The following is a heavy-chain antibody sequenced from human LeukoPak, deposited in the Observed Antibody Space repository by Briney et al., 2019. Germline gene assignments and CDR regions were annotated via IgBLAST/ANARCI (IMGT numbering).Heavy chain of an antibody. Sequence: PGGSLRLSCVASGFSFNSHTINWVRQAPGKGLEWVSSISTDSKTIHYTDSVRGRFTISRDNAKNSLYLQMNSLRAEDTAVFYCARKPITGSHSGPLDIWGQGTMVTVSS. CDR1: GFSFNSHT. CDR3: ARKPITGSHSGPLDI. J-gene: IGHJ3*02. CDR2: ISTDSKTI. V-gene: IGHV3-48*04. D-gene: IGHD1-26*01.